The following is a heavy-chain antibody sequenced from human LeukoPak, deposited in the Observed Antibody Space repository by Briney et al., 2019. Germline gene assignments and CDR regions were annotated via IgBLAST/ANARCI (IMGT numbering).Heavy chain of an antibody. CDR2: INHSGST. J-gene: IGHJ4*02. CDR3: ARRRGYSYGPNDY. CDR1: GGSFSGYY. V-gene: IGHV4-34*01. Sequence: SETLSLTCAVYGGSFSGYYWSWIRQPPGKGLECIGEINHSGSTNYNPSLKSRVTISVDTSKNQFSLKLSSVTAADTAVYYCARRRGYSYGPNDYWGQGTLVTVSS. D-gene: IGHD5-18*01.